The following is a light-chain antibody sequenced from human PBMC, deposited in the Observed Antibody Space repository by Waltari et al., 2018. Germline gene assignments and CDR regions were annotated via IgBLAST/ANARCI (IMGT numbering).Light chain of an antibody. Sequence: EIVMTQSPATLSVSPGERATPSCRASPSVSSNLAWYQQKAGQAPRLLIYGASTRATGIPARFSGSGSGTEFTLTISSLQSEDFAVYYCQQYNNWPPYTFGQGTKLEIK. CDR1: PSVSSN. CDR3: QQYNNWPPYT. V-gene: IGKV3-15*01. J-gene: IGKJ2*01. CDR2: GAS.